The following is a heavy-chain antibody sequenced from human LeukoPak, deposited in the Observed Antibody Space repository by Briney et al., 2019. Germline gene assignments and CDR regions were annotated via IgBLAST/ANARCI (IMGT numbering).Heavy chain of an antibody. CDR1: GFTFSDHY. D-gene: IGHD2-2*01. J-gene: IGHJ4*02. V-gene: IGHV3-48*01. Sequence: GGSLRLSCAASGFTFSDHYMDWVRQAPGKGLGWVSYISSSSSTIYYADSVKGRFTISRDNAKNSLYLQMNSLRAEDTAVYYCARDLRYCSSTSCQHWGRGTLVTVSS. CDR2: ISSSSSTI. CDR3: ARDLRYCSSTSCQH.